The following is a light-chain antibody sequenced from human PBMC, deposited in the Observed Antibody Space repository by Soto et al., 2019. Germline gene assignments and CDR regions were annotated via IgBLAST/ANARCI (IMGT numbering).Light chain of an antibody. V-gene: IGLV2-23*01. CDR1: STDFENYNL. Sequence: QSVLTQPASVSGSPGQSITISCTRSSTDFENYNLVSWYQHCPDKAPKLIIYEGTKRPSEISDRFSGSESDTTASLIISGHQHEDEADYYCASYAGSSARVVFGGGTKLTVL. J-gene: IGLJ2*01. CDR2: EGT. CDR3: ASYAGSSARVV.